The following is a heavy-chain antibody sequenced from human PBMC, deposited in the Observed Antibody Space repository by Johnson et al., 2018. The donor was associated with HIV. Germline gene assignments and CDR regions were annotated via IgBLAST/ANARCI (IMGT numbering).Heavy chain of an antibody. CDR2: ISSSGGTI. J-gene: IGHJ3*02. CDR3: ARDRGYWDAFDI. Sequence: QVQLVESGGGVVQPGRSLRLSCAASGFTFSDYYMSWIRQAPGKGLEWVSYISSSGGTIYYAESVKGRFSISRDNAKNSLYMQMNSLRAEETAVYYCARDRGYWDAFDIWGQGTMVIVSS. V-gene: IGHV3-11*04. CDR1: GFTFSDYY. D-gene: IGHD3-22*01.